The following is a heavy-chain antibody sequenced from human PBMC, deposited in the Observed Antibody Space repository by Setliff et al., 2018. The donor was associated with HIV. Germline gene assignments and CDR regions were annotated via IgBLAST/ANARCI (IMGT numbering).Heavy chain of an antibody. D-gene: IGHD1-7*01. CDR1: GFTFSDYY. J-gene: IGHJ4*02. CDR3: AREGITGTTLHPY. CDR2: ISTTGTTT. V-gene: IGHV3-11*04. Sequence: GGSLRLSCEASGFTFSDYYMSWVRLAPGKGLEWLSIISTTGTTTYYADSVKGRFTISRDNARNLVFLQMNTLRAEDTAVYYCAREGITGTTLHPYWGQGTLVTVSS.